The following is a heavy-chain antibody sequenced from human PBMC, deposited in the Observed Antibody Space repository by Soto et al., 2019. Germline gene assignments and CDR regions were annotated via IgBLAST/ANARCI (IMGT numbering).Heavy chain of an antibody. Sequence: ASVKVSCKASGYTFTGYYVHWVREAPGQGLEWMRWINPETGGTSYAQKLQGRVTLSRDTSINTAYLELSRLRFDYAAVYFCARERYQVISDGMDVWGQGTTVTVSS. V-gene: IGHV1-2*02. CDR2: INPETGGT. CDR1: GYTFTGYY. CDR3: ARERYQVISDGMDV. J-gene: IGHJ6*02. D-gene: IGHD2-2*01.